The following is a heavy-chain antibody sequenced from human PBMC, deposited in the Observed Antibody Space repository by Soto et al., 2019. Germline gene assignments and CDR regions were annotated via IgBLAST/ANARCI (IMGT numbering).Heavy chain of an antibody. CDR1: GGSFSGYY. CDR3: ARAGSSENWFDS. J-gene: IGHJ5*01. V-gene: IGHV4-34*01. D-gene: IGHD6-6*01. Sequence: SETLSLTCAVYGGSFSGYYLTRIRQSPGTGLEWIGEINHSGSTNYNPSLKSRVTISVDTSKNQFSLKLSSVTAADTAVYYCARAGSSENWFDSWGQVTLVTVS. CDR2: INHSGST.